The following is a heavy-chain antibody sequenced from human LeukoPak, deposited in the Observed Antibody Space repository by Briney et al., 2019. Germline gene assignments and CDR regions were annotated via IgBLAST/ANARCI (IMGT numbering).Heavy chain of an antibody. CDR3: ATTRGYTYGFGH. D-gene: IGHD5-18*01. CDR2: INPKSGST. V-gene: IGHV1-2*02. CDR1: GYTFTGYY. J-gene: IGHJ4*02. Sequence: ASVKVSCKTSGYTFTGYYMHWVRQAPGQGLEWMGWINPKSGSTNYAQKFQGRVTMTRDKSISTGYMELSRLTSDDTALFYCATTRGYTYGFGHRGQGTLVTVSS.